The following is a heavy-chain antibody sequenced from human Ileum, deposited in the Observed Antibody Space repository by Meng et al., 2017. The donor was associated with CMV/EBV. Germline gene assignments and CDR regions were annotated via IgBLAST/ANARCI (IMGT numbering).Heavy chain of an antibody. CDR3: ARLDSFGVVISRDY. Sequence: AVGYTFTDYYMHWVRQAPGQGLEWMGWINPNSGGTNYAQSFQGRLTMTTDTSITTAYMEMNRLRPDNTGVYFCARLDSFGVVISRDYWGQGSLVTVSS. D-gene: IGHD3-3*01. CDR2: INPNSGGT. V-gene: IGHV1-2*02. CDR1: GYTFTDYY. J-gene: IGHJ4*02.